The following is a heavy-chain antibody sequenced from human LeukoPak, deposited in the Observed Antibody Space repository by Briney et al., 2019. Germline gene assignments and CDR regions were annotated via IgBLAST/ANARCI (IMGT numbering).Heavy chain of an antibody. CDR3: ARHVHNREFDY. CDR1: GGSFSAYY. V-gene: IGHV4-34*01. D-gene: IGHD1-14*01. Sequence: PSETLSLTCAVYGGSFSAYYWSWIRQPPGKGLEWIGEINHSGSTNYNPSLKSRVTISVDTSKNQFSLKLSSVTAADTAVYYCARHVHNREFDYWGQGTLVTVSS. J-gene: IGHJ4*02. CDR2: INHSGST.